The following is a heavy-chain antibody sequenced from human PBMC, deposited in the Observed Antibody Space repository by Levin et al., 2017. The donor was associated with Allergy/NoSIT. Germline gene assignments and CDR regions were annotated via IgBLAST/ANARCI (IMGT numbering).Heavy chain of an antibody. CDR2: ISGRSSYI. V-gene: IGHV3-21*01. D-gene: IGHD4-17*01. Sequence: SCAASGFSFSDYNMNWVRQAPGKGLEWVSTISGRSSYIIYADSVKGRFTISRDNAKNSLFLQMNSLRAEDTAVYYCARASDYGERDYWGQGALVNVSS. J-gene: IGHJ4*02. CDR1: GFSFSDYN. CDR3: ARASDYGERDY.